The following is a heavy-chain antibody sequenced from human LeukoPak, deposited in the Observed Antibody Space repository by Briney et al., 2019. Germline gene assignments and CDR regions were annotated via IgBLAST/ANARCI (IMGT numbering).Heavy chain of an antibody. CDR3: ARGPYSGSWYSRIGDY. V-gene: IGHV4-59*12. Sequence: SETLSLTCTVSGGSISSYYWSWIRQPPGKGLEWIGYIYYSGSTNYNPSLKSRVTISVDTSKNQFSLKLSSVTAADTAVYYCARGPYSGSWYSRIGDYWGQGTLVTVSS. J-gene: IGHJ4*02. D-gene: IGHD6-13*01. CDR1: GGSISSYY. CDR2: IYYSGST.